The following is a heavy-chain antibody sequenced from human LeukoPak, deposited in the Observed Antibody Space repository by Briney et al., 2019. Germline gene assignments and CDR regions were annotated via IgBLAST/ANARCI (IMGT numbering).Heavy chain of an antibody. CDR1: GGSISSYY. D-gene: IGHD1-14*01. V-gene: IGHV4-59*12. Sequence: SETLSLTCTVSGGSISSYYWSWIRQPPGKGLEWIGYIYYSGSTNYNPSLKSRVTISVDTSKNQFSLKLSSVTAADTAVYYCASGHNPQALDYWGQGTLVTVSS. CDR2: IYYSGST. J-gene: IGHJ4*02. CDR3: ASGHNPQALDY.